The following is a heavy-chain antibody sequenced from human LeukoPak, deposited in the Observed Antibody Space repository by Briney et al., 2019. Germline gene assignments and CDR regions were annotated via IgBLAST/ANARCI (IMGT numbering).Heavy chain of an antibody. Sequence: SETLSLTCTVSGGSISSYYWSWIRQPPGKGLEWIGYIYYSGSTNYNPSLKSRVTISVGTSKNQFSLKLSSVTAADTAVYYCARTLWSVYHMGGYGAQGPLVTVSS. V-gene: IGHV4-59*01. CDR2: IYYSGST. J-gene: IGHJ4*02. D-gene: IGHD3-3*01. CDR3: ARTLWSVYHMGGY. CDR1: GGSISSYY.